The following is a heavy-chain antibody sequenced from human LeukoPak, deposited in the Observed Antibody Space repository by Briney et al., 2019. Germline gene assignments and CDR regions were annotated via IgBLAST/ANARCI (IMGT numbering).Heavy chain of an antibody. J-gene: IGHJ4*02. CDR1: GFTFSNAW. CDR3: TTDTYYYDSSGYYYGVDY. CDR2: IKSKTDGGTT. V-gene: IGHV3-15*01. D-gene: IGHD3-22*01. Sequence: GGSLRLSCAASGFTFSNAWMSWVRQAPGKGLEWVGRIKSKTDGGTTDYAAPVKGRFTISRDDSKNTLYLQMNSLKTEDTAVYYCTTDTYYYDSSGYYYGVDYWGQGTLVTVSS.